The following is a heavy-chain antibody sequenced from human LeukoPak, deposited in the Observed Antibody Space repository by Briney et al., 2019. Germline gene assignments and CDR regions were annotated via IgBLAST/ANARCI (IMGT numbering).Heavy chain of an antibody. J-gene: IGHJ4*02. V-gene: IGHV3-53*01. Sequence: GGSLRLSCAASGFTVSSNYMSWVRQAPGKGLEWVSVIYSGGSTYYADSVKGRFTISRDNSKNTLYLQMNSLRAEDTAVYYCAKDEVHYYDGTDYWGQGTLVTVSS. CDR1: GFTVSSNY. D-gene: IGHD3-22*01. CDR3: AKDEVHYYDGTDY. CDR2: IYSGGST.